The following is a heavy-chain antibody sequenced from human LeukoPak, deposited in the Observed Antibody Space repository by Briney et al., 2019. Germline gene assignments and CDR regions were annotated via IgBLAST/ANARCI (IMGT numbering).Heavy chain of an antibody. J-gene: IGHJ4*02. Sequence: PGGSLRLSCAASGFTFSTYGLSWVRQAPGRGLEWVSAISRSAGDTYYADSVKGRFTISRDNSKNTLSPQMNSLRAEDTAVYYCAKRSDYGDNSNYFDFWGQGTLVTVSS. V-gene: IGHV3-23*01. CDR3: AKRSDYGDNSNYFDF. CDR1: GFTFSTYG. CDR2: ISRSAGDT. D-gene: IGHD4-17*01.